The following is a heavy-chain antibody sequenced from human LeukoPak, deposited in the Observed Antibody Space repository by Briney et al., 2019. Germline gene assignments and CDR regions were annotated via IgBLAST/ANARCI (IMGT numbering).Heavy chain of an antibody. J-gene: IGHJ4*02. Sequence: SETLSLTCAVYGGSFSDYYWSWIRQPPGKGLEWIGEINHSGSTNYNPSLKSRVTISVDTSKNQFSLKLSSVTAADTAVYYCASAGLLYGSGRQDYFDYWGQGTLVTVSS. V-gene: IGHV4-34*01. D-gene: IGHD3-10*01. CDR2: INHSGST. CDR3: ASAGLLYGSGRQDYFDY. CDR1: GGSFSDYY.